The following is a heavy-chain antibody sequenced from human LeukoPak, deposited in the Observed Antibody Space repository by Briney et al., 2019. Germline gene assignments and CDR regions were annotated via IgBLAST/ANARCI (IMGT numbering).Heavy chain of an antibody. J-gene: IGHJ3*02. Sequence: ASVKVSCKASGYTFTSYGISWVRQAPGQGLEWMGWISAYNGNTNYAQKLQGRVTMTTDTSTSTAYMELRSLRSDDTAVYYCARERRSQSCYYDPSGAVDAFDIWGQGTMVTVSS. CDR3: ARERRSQSCYYDPSGAVDAFDI. D-gene: IGHD3-22*01. CDR1: GYTFTSYG. V-gene: IGHV1-18*01. CDR2: ISAYNGNT.